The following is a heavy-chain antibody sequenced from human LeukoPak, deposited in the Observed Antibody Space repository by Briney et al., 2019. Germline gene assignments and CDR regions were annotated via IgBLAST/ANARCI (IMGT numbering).Heavy chain of an antibody. CDR3: ARDKSGVAGTLEFDY. V-gene: IGHV3-7*01. CDR2: IKQDGSEK. D-gene: IGHD6-19*01. Sequence: GGSLRLSCAASGFTFSSYWMSWVRQAPGKGLEWVANIKQDGSEKYYVDSVKGRFTISRDNAKNSLYLQMNSLRAEDTAVYYCARDKSGVAGTLEFDYWGQGTLVTVSS. J-gene: IGHJ4*02. CDR1: GFTFSSYW.